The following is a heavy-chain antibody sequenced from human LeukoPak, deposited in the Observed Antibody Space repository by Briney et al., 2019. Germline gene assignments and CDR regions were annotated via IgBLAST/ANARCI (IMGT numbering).Heavy chain of an antibody. Sequence: GGSLRLSCAASGFTFSSYAMSWVRQAPGKGLEWVSAISGSGGSTYYADSVKGRFTISKDNSKNTLYLQMNSLRAEDTAVYYCAKAMYSSSWYFDYWGQGTLVTVSS. CDR1: GFTFSSYA. CDR3: AKAMYSSSWYFDY. D-gene: IGHD6-13*01. V-gene: IGHV3-23*01. J-gene: IGHJ4*02. CDR2: ISGSGGST.